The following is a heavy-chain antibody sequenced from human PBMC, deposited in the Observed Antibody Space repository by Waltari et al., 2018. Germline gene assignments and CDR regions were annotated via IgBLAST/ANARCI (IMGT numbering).Heavy chain of an antibody. CDR3: ARHGDYRPTVDY. J-gene: IGHJ4*02. CDR1: GFTFSSYS. Sequence: EVQLVESGGGLVKPGGSLRLSCAASGFTFSSYSMNWVRQAPGKGLEWVSSISSSSSYIYYADSVKGRFTISRDNAKNSLYLQMNSLRAEDTAGYYCARHGDYRPTVDYWGQGTLVTVSS. D-gene: IGHD4-17*01. CDR2: ISSSSSYI. V-gene: IGHV3-21*01.